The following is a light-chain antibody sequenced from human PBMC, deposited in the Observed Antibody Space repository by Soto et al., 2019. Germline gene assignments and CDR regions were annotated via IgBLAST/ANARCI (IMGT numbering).Light chain of an antibody. CDR2: KVS. V-gene: IGKV2-30*01. Sequence: DVVMTQSPLSLPVTLGQPASISCRSSQSLVYSDGNTYLNWFQQRPGQPPRRLIYKVSNRDSGVPDRFSGSGSGTDFTLKISRVEAEDVGVYYCMQALQTPWTFGQGTKVDIK. CDR1: QSLVYSDGNTY. CDR3: MQALQTPWT. J-gene: IGKJ1*01.